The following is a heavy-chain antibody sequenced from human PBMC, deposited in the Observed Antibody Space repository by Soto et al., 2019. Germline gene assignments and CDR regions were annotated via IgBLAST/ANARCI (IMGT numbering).Heavy chain of an antibody. J-gene: IGHJ3*02. D-gene: IGHD3-10*01. CDR2: ISGSGGST. CDR3: AKDLLGDEWFGGPASDAFDI. V-gene: IGHV3-23*01. CDR1: GFTFSSYA. Sequence: GGSLRLSCAASGFTFSSYAMSWVRQAPGKGLEWVSAISGSGGSTYYADSVKGRFTISRDNSKNTLYLQMNSLRAEDKAVYYCAKDLLGDEWFGGPASDAFDIWGQGTMVTVSS.